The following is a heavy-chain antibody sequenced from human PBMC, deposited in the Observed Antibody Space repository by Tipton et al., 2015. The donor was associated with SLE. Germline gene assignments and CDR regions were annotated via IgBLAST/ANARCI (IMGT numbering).Heavy chain of an antibody. D-gene: IGHD3-10*01. CDR3: AREGDVVPFDY. CDR1: GGSISSYN. CDR2: IYYSGST. Sequence: TLSLTCTVSGGSISSYNWSWIRQPPGKGLEWIGYIYYSGSTNYNPSLKSRVTISVDTSKNQFSLKLSSVTAADTAVYYCAREGDVVPFDYWGQGTLVTVSS. J-gene: IGHJ4*02. V-gene: IGHV4-59*12.